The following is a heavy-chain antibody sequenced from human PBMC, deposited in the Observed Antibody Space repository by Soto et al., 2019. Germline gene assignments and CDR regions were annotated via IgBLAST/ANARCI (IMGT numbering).Heavy chain of an antibody. D-gene: IGHD2-2*01. J-gene: IGHJ6*02. Sequence: GGSLRLSCSASGFTFSSYAMHWVRQAPGKGLEYVSAISSNGGSTYYADSVKGRFTISRDNSKNTLYLQMNSLRAEDTAVYYCANLGYCSSTSCSAYYYYGMDVWGQGTTVTVSS. CDR3: ANLGYCSSTSCSAYYYYGMDV. CDR1: GFTFSSYA. CDR2: ISSNGGST. V-gene: IGHV3-64*04.